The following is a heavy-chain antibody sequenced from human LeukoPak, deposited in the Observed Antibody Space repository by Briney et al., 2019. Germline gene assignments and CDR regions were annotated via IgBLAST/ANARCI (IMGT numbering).Heavy chain of an antibody. CDR1: GGCISSYY. CDR3: ASGGGYNYY. D-gene: IGHD5-24*01. CDR2: IYTSGST. V-gene: IGHV4-4*09. Sequence: SETLSLTCTVSGGCISSYYWSWIRQPPGKGLEWIGYIYTSGSTNYNPSLKSRVTISVDTSKNQFSLKLSSVTAADTAVYYCASGGGYNYYWGQGTLVTVSS. J-gene: IGHJ4*02.